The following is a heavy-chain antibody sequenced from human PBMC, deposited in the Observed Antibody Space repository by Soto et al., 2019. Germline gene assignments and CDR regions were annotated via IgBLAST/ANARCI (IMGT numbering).Heavy chain of an antibody. D-gene: IGHD2-2*01. CDR2: IRSKANGYAT. CDR3: TNVGSTSLGWGY. Sequence: EVQLVESGGGLVQPGGSLKLSCAASGFTFSGSAMHWVRQASGKGLEWVGRIRSKANGYATAYAASVKGRFTISRDDSKNTAFLQMNSLNTEDTAVYYCTNVGSTSLGWGYWGQGTLVTVSS. J-gene: IGHJ4*02. V-gene: IGHV3-73*01. CDR1: GFTFSGSA.